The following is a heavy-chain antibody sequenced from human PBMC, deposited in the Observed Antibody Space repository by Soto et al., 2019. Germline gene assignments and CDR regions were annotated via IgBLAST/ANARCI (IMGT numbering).Heavy chain of an antibody. Sequence: GGSLRLSCAASGFTFSSYWMHWVRQAPGKGLVWISRINSDGSSTSYADDVKGRLHISRDNAKNTLYLQMNSLRTEDTAVYLCARGPGIVVYWGQGTLVTVSS. CDR1: GFTFSSYW. CDR2: INSDGSST. CDR3: ARGPGIVVY. V-gene: IGHV3-74*01. J-gene: IGHJ4*01.